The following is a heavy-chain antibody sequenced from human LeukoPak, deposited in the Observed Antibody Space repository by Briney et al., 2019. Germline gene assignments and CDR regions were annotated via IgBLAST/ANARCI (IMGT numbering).Heavy chain of an antibody. D-gene: IGHD6-19*01. Sequence: GGSLRLSCAASGFTFSSYWMSWVRQAPGKGLEWVANIKEDGSRNHYVDSVKGRFTISRDNAKNSLYLQMSSLRAEDTAIYYCARQLSGWYDADPYWGQGTLVTVSS. CDR2: IKEDGSRN. CDR1: GFTFSSYW. V-gene: IGHV3-7*05. CDR3: ARQLSGWYDADPY. J-gene: IGHJ4*02.